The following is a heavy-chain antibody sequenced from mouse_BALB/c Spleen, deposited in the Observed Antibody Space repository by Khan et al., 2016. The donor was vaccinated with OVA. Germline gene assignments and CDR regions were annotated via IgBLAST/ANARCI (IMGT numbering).Heavy chain of an antibody. V-gene: IGHV5-6*01. Sequence: EVELVESGGDLVKPGGSLKLSCAASGFTFSSYSMSWVRQTPDKRLEWVASISSGGDYTYYPDSVKGRFIISRDNAKNTLYLQMSDLKSEDTAMYYCADHLTGSFDYWGQGTLVTVSA. CDR2: ISSGGDYT. J-gene: IGHJ3*01. D-gene: IGHD4-1*01. CDR3: ADHLTGSFDY. CDR1: GFTFSSYS.